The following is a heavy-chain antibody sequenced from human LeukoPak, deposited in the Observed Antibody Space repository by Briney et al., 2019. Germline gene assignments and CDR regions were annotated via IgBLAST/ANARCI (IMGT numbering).Heavy chain of an antibody. CDR1: GFTFSDYY. V-gene: IGHV3-11*05. CDR2: ISSSSSYT. Sequence: GGSLTLSCAASGFTFSDYYMSWIRQAPGKGLEWVSYISSSSSYTNYADSVKGRFTISRDNAKNSLYLQMNSLRAEDTAVYYCARATYPFDYWGQGTLVTVSS. CDR3: ARATYPFDY. J-gene: IGHJ4*02.